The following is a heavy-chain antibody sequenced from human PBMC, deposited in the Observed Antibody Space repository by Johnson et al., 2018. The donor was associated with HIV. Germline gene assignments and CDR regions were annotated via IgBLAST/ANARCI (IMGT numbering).Heavy chain of an antibody. Sequence: QVQPVESGGGEIQRGRSMRLSCAAAGATFSSYGLHWVRQAPGKRLERVAVLSYAGSNKYYADSVKGLFTISRDNSKNTLYLQMNSLRAEDTAVYYCRVVTGAFDILGQGTIVTVSS. J-gene: IGHJ3*02. CDR1: GATFSSYG. V-gene: IGHV3-30*03. D-gene: IGHD4-23*01. CDR3: RVVTGAFDI. CDR2: LSYAGSNK.